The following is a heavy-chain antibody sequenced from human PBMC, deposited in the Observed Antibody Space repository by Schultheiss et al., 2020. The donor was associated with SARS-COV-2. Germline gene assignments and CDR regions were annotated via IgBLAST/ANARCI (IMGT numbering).Heavy chain of an antibody. D-gene: IGHD3-22*01. CDR3: ARAGWTGGSSGYHWGSFDY. CDR1: GGSISSYY. Sequence: ETLSLTCTVSGGSISSYYWSWIRQPPGKGLEWIGSIYYSGSTYYNPSLKSRVTISVDTSKNQFSLKLSSVTAADTAVYYCARAGWTGGSSGYHWGSFDYWGQGTLVTVSS. J-gene: IGHJ4*02. V-gene: IGHV4-59*08. CDR2: IYYSGST.